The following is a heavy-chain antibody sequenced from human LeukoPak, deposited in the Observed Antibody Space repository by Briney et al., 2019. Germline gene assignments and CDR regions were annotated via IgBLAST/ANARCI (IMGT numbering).Heavy chain of an antibody. CDR2: IYPGDSNT. CDR1: GYTFTDYW. CDR3: ARQFTSSSGLDY. D-gene: IGHD6-6*01. J-gene: IGHJ4*02. V-gene: IGHV5-51*01. Sequence: GESLKISCKGSGYTFTDYWLGWVRQVPGKGLEWMGIIYPGDSNTRYSPSFQGQVTMSVDKSISTAYLQWSSLKASDTAMYYCARQFTSSSGLDYWGQGTLLTVSS.